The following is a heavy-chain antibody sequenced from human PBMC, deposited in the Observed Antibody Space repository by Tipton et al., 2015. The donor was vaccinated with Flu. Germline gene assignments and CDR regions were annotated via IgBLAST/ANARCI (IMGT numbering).Heavy chain of an antibody. CDR1: GGSISSYY. D-gene: IGHD6-19*01. CDR2: IYYSGST. Sequence: TLSLTCTVSGGSISSYYWSWIRQPAGKGLEWIGYIYYSGSTNYNPSLKSRVTISVDTSKNQFSLKLSSVTAADTAVYYCARERGGYSSGPSYGMDVWGQGTTVTVSS. CDR3: ARERGGYSSGPSYGMDV. V-gene: IGHV4-59*01. J-gene: IGHJ6*02.